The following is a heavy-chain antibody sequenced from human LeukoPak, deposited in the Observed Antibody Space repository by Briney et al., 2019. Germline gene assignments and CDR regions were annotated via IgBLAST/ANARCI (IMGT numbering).Heavy chain of an antibody. D-gene: IGHD3-10*01. Sequence: SETLSLTCAVYGGSFSGYFWSWIRQPPGKGLEWIGEINHSGSTYYNPSLKSRVTISVDRSKNQFSLKLSSVTAADTAVYYCARDRGDVPPTHWGQGTLVTVSS. CDR1: GGSFSGYF. J-gene: IGHJ4*02. V-gene: IGHV4-34*01. CDR2: INHSGST. CDR3: ARDRGDVPPTH.